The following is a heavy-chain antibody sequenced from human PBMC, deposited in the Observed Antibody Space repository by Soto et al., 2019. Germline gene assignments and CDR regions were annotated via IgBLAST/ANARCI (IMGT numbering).Heavy chain of an antibody. J-gene: IGHJ4*02. V-gene: IGHV3-23*01. CDR3: TKNYYFDS. CDR2: INIVGGNT. Sequence: VQLLESGGGLVQPGGSLRLSCAASGFTFSNYAMSWVRQAPGKALEWVSSINIVGGNTNYADSVRGRFTMSRDDSKHTVFLQIHSLRAEDTAIYYCTKNYYFDSWGQGTLITVSS. CDR1: GFTFSNYA.